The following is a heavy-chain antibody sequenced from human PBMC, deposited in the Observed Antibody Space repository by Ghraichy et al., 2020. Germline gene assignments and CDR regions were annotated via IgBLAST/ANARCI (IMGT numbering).Heavy chain of an antibody. V-gene: IGHV3-33*01. CDR1: GFTFSSYG. CDR3: ARERVYGDYVGGWFDP. Sequence: GESLNISCAASGFTFSSYGMHWVRQAPGKGLEWVAVIWYDGSNKYYADSVKGRFTISRDNSKNTLYLQMNSLRAEDTAVYYCARERVYGDYVGGWFDPWGQGTLVTVSS. D-gene: IGHD4-17*01. J-gene: IGHJ5*02. CDR2: IWYDGSNK.